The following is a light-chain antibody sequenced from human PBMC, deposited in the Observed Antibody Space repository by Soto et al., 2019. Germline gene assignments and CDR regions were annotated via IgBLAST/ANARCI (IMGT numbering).Light chain of an antibody. CDR1: QDINTY. J-gene: IGKJ5*01. V-gene: IGKV1-9*01. CDR3: QQRKSYPST. CDR2: AAS. Sequence: DIQLTQSPSFLSASVGDRVTITCRASQDINTYLAWYQQKPGKAPKLLIFAASTLQNGVPSRFSGSGSGTEFTVTITSLQPEDFATYYCQQRKSYPSTFSQWTRLEIK.